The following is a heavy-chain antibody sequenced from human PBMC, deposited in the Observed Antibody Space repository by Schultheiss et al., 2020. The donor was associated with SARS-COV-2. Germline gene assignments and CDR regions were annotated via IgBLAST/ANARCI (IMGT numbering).Heavy chain of an antibody. CDR3: AREPLRGSYYYYGMDV. Sequence: GGSLRLSCAAFGFTFRYYGMHWVRQAPGKGLEWVAVISYDGSNKYYADSVKGRFTISRDNSKNTLYLQMNSLRAEDTAVYYCAREPLRGSYYYYGMDVWGQGTTVTVSS. CDR1: GFTFRYYG. J-gene: IGHJ6*02. V-gene: IGHV3-30*03. CDR2: ISYDGSNK.